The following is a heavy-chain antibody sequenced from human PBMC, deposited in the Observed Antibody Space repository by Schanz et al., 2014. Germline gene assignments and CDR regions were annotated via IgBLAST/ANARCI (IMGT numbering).Heavy chain of an antibody. CDR3: AKELNRRGGQTNFYYYYGMDV. D-gene: IGHD5-12*01. CDR2: IYYNGTNK. V-gene: IGHV3-30*18. CDR1: EFSFSSFG. Sequence: VQLVESGGGLVQPRGSLRLSCAASEFSFSSFGMNWVRQAPGKGLEWVALIYYNGTNKYYADSVKGRFTISRDNSQYPLYLQMNPLRTEDTAVYYCAKELNRRGGQTNFYYYYGMDVWGQGTTVTVSS. J-gene: IGHJ6*02.